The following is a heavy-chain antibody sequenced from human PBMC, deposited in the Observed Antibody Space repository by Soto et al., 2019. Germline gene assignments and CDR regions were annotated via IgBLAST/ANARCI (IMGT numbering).Heavy chain of an antibody. CDR1: GGSFSGYY. V-gene: IGHV4-34*01. D-gene: IGHD3-22*01. CDR3: ARGGLYYDSSGYPPFRY. CDR2: INHSGST. J-gene: IGHJ4*02. Sequence: SETLSLTCAVYGGSFSGYYWSWIRQPPGKGLEWIGEINHSGSTNYNPSLKSRVTISVDTSKNQFSLKLSSVTAADTAVYYCARGGLYYDSSGYPPFRYWGQGTLVTVSS.